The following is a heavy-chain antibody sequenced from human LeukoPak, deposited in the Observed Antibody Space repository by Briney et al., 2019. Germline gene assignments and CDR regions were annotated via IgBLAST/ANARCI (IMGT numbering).Heavy chain of an antibody. D-gene: IGHD4-17*01. J-gene: IGHJ4*02. CDR2: IWYDGSNK. CDR3: ARVSTPTTVTTLLDY. V-gene: IGHV3-33*01. CDR1: GFTFSSYG. Sequence: GSLRLSCAASGFTFSSYGMHWVRQAPGKGLEWVAVIWYDGSNKYYADSVKGRFTISRDNSKNTLYLQMNSLRAEDTAVYYCARVSTPTTVTTLLDYWGQGTLVTVSS.